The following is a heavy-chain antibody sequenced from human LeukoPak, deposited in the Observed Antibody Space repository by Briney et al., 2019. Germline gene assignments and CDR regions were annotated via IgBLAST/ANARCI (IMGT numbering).Heavy chain of an antibody. CDR3: ARDQDYYDSSAYGY. V-gene: IGHV3-48*02. CDR1: GFTFSSYS. D-gene: IGHD3-22*01. CDR2: ISSISSTT. J-gene: IGHJ4*02. Sequence: RASLRLSCAASGFTFSSYSMNWVRQAPGKGLEWVSYISSISSTTYYADSVKGRFTISRDNAKNSLYRQMNSLRDEDTAVYYCARDQDYYDSSAYGYWGQGTLVTVPS.